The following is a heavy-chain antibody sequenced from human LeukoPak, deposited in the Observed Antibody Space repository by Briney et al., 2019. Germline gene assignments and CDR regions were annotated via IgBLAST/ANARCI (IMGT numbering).Heavy chain of an antibody. J-gene: IGHJ4*02. CDR3: ARVSVDRIDY. V-gene: IGHV4-31*03. Sequence: PSETLSLTCSVSGASISAGEHSWTWIRQHPGKGLEWIGFIYYSGSTFYNPSLQNRIVMSVDTSKNQFSLNLHSVTAADTAVFYCARVSVDRIDYWGQGILVTVSS. CDR1: GASISAGEHS. CDR2: IYYSGST. D-gene: IGHD1-14*01.